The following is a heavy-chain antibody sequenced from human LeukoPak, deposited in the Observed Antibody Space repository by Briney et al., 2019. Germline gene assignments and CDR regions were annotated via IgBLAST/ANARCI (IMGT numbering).Heavy chain of an antibody. CDR3: ARESNSCCPDY. J-gene: IGHJ4*02. D-gene: IGHD2-15*01. CDR1: GYTFTSYY. CDR2: INPSGGST. V-gene: IGHV1-46*01. Sequence: ASVTVSCKASGYTFTSYYMHWVRQAPGQGLEWMGIINPSGGSTSYAQKLQGRVTMTRDTSTSTVYMELSSLRSEDTAVYYCARESNSCCPDYWGQGTLVTVSS.